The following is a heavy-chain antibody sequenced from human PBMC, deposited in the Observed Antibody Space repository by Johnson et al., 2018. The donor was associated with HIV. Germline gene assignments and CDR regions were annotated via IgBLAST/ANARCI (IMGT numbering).Heavy chain of an antibody. CDR1: GFTFRDYY. V-gene: IGHV3-11*04. J-gene: IGHJ3*02. CDR3: WGYSTSSNAAFDI. D-gene: IGHD6-6*01. Sequence: QVQLVESGGGVVQPGRSLRLSCAASGFTFRDYYMSWIRQAPGKGLEWVSYISSSGTTIYSADSVKGRFTISRDNGKNSLFLQMNSLRAEDTAVYYCWGYSTSSNAAFDIWGQGTMVTVSS. CDR2: ISSSGTTI.